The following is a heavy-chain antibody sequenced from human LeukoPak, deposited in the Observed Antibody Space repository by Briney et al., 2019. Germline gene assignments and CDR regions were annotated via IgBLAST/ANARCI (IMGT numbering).Heavy chain of an antibody. CDR3: ARELGDYYDSSGRCSFDY. V-gene: IGHV1-18*01. J-gene: IGHJ4*02. Sequence: ASVKVSCKASGYTFTSYGISWVRQAPGQGLEWMGWISAYNGNTNYAQKLQGRVTMTTDTSTSTAYMELRSLRSDDTAVYYCARELGDYYDSSGRCSFDYWGQGTLVTVSS. CDR2: ISAYNGNT. CDR1: GYTFTSYG. D-gene: IGHD3-22*01.